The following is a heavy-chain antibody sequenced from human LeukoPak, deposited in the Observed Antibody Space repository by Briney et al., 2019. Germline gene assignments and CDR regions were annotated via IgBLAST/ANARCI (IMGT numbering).Heavy chain of an antibody. CDR1: GGSISSSSYY. Sequence: SETLSLTCTVSGGSISSSSYYWSWIRQPPGKGLEWIGEINHSGSTNYNPSLKSRVTISVDTSKNQFSLKLSSVTAADTAVYYCARATGYSYGYGLDYWGQGTLVTVSS. CDR3: ARATGYSYGYGLDY. J-gene: IGHJ4*02. V-gene: IGHV4-39*07. CDR2: INHSGST. D-gene: IGHD5-18*01.